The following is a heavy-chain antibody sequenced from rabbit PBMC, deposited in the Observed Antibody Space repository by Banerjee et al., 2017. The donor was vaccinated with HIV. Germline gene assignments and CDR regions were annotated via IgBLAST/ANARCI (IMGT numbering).Heavy chain of an antibody. CDR2: IYAGSSGDT. Sequence: QEQLEESGGDLVKPGGSLTLTCTASGFSFSGSYYMCWVRQAPGKGLEWIACIYAGSSGDTYYASWAKGRFTISKTSSTTVTLQMTSLTAADTATYFCARYHTSGWGNDLWGPGTLVTVS. J-gene: IGHJ4*01. V-gene: IGHV1S45*01. CDR1: GFSFSGSYY. CDR3: ARYHTSGWGNDL. D-gene: IGHD4-1*01.